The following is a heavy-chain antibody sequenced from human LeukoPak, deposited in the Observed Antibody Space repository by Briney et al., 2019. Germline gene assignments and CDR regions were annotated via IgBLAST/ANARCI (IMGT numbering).Heavy chain of an antibody. D-gene: IGHD2-15*01. V-gene: IGHV3-23*01. CDR1: GFAFSNAW. J-gene: IGHJ4*02. CDR3: AKGKYCSGGSCTFDY. Sequence: GGSLRLSCAASGFAFSNAWMSWVRQAPGKGLEWVSSISGSGSSTYYADSVKGRFTISRDNSKNTLYLQMNSLRAEDTAVYYCAKGKYCSGGSCTFDYWGQGTLVTVSS. CDR2: ISGSGSST.